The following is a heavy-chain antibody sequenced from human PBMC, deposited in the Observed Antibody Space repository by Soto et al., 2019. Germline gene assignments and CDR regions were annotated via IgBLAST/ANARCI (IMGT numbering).Heavy chain of an antibody. V-gene: IGHV1-3*01. D-gene: IGHD2-2*01. CDR3: AREMPRIWYRLLNSPLSYYYGMDV. CDR2: INAGNGNT. J-gene: IGHJ6*02. CDR1: GYPFTGPY. Sequence: GASVKVSCKASGYPFTGPYIYWVRQAPGQGLEWMGWINAGNGNTKYSQKFQGRVTITRDTSASTAYMELSSLRSEDTAVYYCAREMPRIWYRLLNSPLSYYYGMDVWGQGTTVTVSS.